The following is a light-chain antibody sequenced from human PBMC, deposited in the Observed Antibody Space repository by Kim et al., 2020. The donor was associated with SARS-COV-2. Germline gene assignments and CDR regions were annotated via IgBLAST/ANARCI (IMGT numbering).Light chain of an antibody. V-gene: IGKV3-15*01. CDR3: HQYSDWPRT. CDR2: GAY. Sequence: VSPGDSATISGRASQSVSINLAGYHQKPGQAPSLLIYGAYARATGIPARFRGSGAGSEFTLTISSLQYEDFGVYYCHQYSDWPRTFGQGTKVDIK. CDR1: QSVSIN. J-gene: IGKJ1*01.